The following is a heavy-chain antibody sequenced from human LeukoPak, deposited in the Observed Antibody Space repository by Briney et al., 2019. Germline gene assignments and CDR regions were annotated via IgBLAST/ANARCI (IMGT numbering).Heavy chain of an antibody. CDR2: IKQDGSEK. J-gene: IGHJ6*04. V-gene: IGHV3-7*03. Sequence: GGAVSLSCASCGFIYSSYWMSWVRQPPGKGLEGVANIKQDGSEKYYVDSVKGRHTISRDNAENSLYLQMNSLRAEDTAVYYCARARFSGSGSYRGAYPMDVWGKGTTVTVSS. CDR1: GFIYSSYW. D-gene: IGHD3-10*01. CDR3: ARARFSGSGSYRGAYPMDV.